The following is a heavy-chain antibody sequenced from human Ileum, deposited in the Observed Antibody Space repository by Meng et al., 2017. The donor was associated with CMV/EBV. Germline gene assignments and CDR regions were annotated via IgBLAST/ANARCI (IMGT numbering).Heavy chain of an antibody. V-gene: IGHV3-7*01. CDR1: GFTFSKSW. CDR3: ARGAYGARHIDS. D-gene: IGHD2-21*01. J-gene: IGHJ5*01. Sequence: GGSLRLSCAASGFTFSKSWMTWVRQAPGKGLEWVANIKEDGSEKFYVDSVKGRLTISRDNVENSVYLHMNSLRADDTAVYYCARGAYGARHIDSWG. CDR2: IKEDGSEK.